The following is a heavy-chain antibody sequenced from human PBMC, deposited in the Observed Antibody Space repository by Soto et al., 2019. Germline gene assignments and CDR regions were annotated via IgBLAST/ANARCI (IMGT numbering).Heavy chain of an antibody. D-gene: IGHD4-4*01. Sequence: GGSLRLSSAASGFTFSNYWMHWVRQVPGKGLVWVSRIDNDGSRTSYADSVKGRFTISRDNAQNTLYLQMNSLRAEDTAVYYCARDVQFQSFDYWGQGTLVTVSS. CDR1: GFTFSNYW. J-gene: IGHJ4*02. CDR3: ARDVQFQSFDY. CDR2: IDNDGSRT. V-gene: IGHV3-74*01.